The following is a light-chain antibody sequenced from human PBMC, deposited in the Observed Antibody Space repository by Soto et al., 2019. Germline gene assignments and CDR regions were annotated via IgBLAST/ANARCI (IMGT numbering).Light chain of an antibody. Sequence: DIQMTQSPSTLSASVGDRVTITCRASQGISSWLAWYQQKPGKAPKLLIYKASSLESGVPSRFSGSGSGTEFTLTIRSLQPDDFATYYCQQYNSDSRTFGQGTKVEIK. CDR2: KAS. J-gene: IGKJ1*01. V-gene: IGKV1-5*03. CDR1: QGISSW. CDR3: QQYNSDSRT.